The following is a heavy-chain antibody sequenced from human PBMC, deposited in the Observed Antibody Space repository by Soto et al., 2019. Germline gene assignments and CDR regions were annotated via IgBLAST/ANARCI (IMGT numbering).Heavy chain of an antibody. Sequence: QLQLQESGPGLVEPSETLSLTCTVSGGSISSSDNYWGWIRQPPGKGLEWIGSIHHRGRIYYKPTLKSRVTIAVDTFNIRFSRKLNSMTAADTSVYYCARTYPGSGRLSYWGQGTLVTVSS. D-gene: IGHD3-10*01. CDR1: GGSISSSDNY. CDR2: IHHRGRI. CDR3: ARTYPGSGRLSY. V-gene: IGHV4-39*02. J-gene: IGHJ4*02.